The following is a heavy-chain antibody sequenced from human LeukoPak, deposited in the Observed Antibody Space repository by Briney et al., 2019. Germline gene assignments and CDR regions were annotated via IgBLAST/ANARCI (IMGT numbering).Heavy chain of an antibody. CDR3: AKDSMVRGEPKTGFDY. V-gene: IGHV3-23*01. CDR1: GFTFSSYA. J-gene: IGHJ4*02. D-gene: IGHD3-10*01. Sequence: GGSLRLSCAASGFTFSSYAMSWVRQAPGKGLEWVSAISGSGGSTYYADSVKGRFTISRDNSKNALYLQMNSLRAEDTAVYYCAKDSMVRGEPKTGFDYWGQGTLVTVSS. CDR2: ISGSGGST.